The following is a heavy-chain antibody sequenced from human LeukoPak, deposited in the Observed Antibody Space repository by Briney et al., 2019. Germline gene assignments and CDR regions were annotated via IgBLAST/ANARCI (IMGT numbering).Heavy chain of an antibody. CDR3: AKDPRQGIYSGYLMEFDY. CDR1: GFTFSSYA. J-gene: IGHJ4*02. Sequence: GGSLRHSCAASGFTFSSYAMSWVRQAPGKGLEWVAVISYDGRNNYYGDSVKGRFTISRDNSKNTLYLQMNSLRGEGTAVYYCAKDPRQGIYSGYLMEFDYWGQGTLVTVSS. CDR2: ISYDGRNN. D-gene: IGHD5-12*01. V-gene: IGHV3-30*18.